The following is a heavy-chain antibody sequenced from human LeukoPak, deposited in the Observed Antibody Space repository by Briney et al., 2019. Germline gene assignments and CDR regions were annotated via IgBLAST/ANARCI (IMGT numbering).Heavy chain of an antibody. CDR2: IDAGNGRT. V-gene: IGHV1-3*03. CDR1: GYTFTGYY. Sequence: GASVKVSCKASGYTFTGYYMHWIRQAPGQGLEWMGWIDAGNGRTKYSQDFQGRVTIARDTSASTAYMELSSLRSEDMAVYYCARGPDTYYDKSFDYWGQGTLVTVSS. J-gene: IGHJ4*02. CDR3: ARGPDTYYDKSFDY. D-gene: IGHD3-22*01.